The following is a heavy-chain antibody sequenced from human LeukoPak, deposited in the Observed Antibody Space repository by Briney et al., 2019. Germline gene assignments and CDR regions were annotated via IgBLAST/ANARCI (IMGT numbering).Heavy chain of an antibody. D-gene: IGHD5-18*01. CDR3: AKVRLGTAMTSYEDY. CDR1: GFTFSSYS. Sequence: GGSLRLSCAASGFTFSSYSMNWVRQAPGKGLEWVSSISSSSSYIYYADSVKGRFTISRDNAKNSLYLQMNSLRAEDTAVYYCAKVRLGTAMTSYEDYWGQGTLVTVSS. CDR2: ISSSSSYI. V-gene: IGHV3-21*04. J-gene: IGHJ4*02.